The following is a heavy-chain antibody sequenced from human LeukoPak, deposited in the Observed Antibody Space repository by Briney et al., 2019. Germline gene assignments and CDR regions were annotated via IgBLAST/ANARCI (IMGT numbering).Heavy chain of an antibody. V-gene: IGHV3-15*01. J-gene: IGHJ4*02. CDR2: IKSKTDGGTT. Sequence: GGSLRLSCAGSGFSFSSYGMHWVRQAPGKGLEWVGRIKSKTDGGTTDYAAPVKGRFTISRDDSKNTLYLQMNSLKTEDTAVYYCTTETAEGATRDYWGQGTLVTVSS. CDR3: TTETAEGATRDY. CDR1: GFSFSSYG. D-gene: IGHD1-26*01.